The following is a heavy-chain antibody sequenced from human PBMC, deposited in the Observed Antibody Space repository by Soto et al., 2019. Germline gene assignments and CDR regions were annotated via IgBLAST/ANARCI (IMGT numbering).Heavy chain of an antibody. V-gene: IGHV2-5*01. J-gene: IGHJ5*02. CDR3: AHKGRSSGGVFGS. CDR2: IYWIDDR. Sequence: HITLKESGPTLVNPTQTLTLTCTFSGFSLSPDDMGVGWLRQSPGRALEWLAVIYWIDDRFYNPYLQGRITITKDTPKSQVVLTMTNMDPVDTATYYCAHKGRSSGGVFGSWGPGTLVTVAS. CDR1: GFSLSPDDMG. D-gene: IGHD6-19*01.